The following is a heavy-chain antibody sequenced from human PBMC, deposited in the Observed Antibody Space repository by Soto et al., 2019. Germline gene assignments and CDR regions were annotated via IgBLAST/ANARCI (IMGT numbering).Heavy chain of an antibody. Sequence: QVQLVESGGGVVQPGRSLRLSCAVSGFTVSTYGMHWVRQAPGKGLEWVAVISRDGGTKYYADSVKGRFTISRDNSRNILFLEMNRLRGDDMAVYYCTGEVASGYWGQGTLVTVSS. CDR2: ISRDGGTK. CDR1: GFTVSTYG. V-gene: IGHV3-30*03. J-gene: IGHJ4*02. D-gene: IGHD2-8*02. CDR3: TGEVASGY.